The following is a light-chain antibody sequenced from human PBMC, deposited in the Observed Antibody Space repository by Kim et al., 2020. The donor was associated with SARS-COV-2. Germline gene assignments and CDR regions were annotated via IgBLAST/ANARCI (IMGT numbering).Light chain of an antibody. CDR2: DAS. CDR1: QSIDTS. Sequence: PGERATLSYRASQSIDTSLALYQHRPGQAPRLLVYDASIRATGVPDRFSGSGSGTDFTLTISSLEPEDFSTYYCQQRDSWPPAVSFGGGTKVDIK. J-gene: IGKJ4*01. CDR3: QQRDSWPPAVS. V-gene: IGKV3-11*01.